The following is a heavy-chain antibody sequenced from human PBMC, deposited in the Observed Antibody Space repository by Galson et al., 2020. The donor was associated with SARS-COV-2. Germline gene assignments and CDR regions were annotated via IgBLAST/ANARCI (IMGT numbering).Heavy chain of an antibody. CDR1: GFSLSAHAVG. CDR3: VNRRRDALSPWFDP. D-gene: IGHD2-2*01. V-gene: IGHV2-5*01. Sequence: ESGPTLVKPTQTLTLTCTVSGFSLSAHAVGVGWIRQSPGKALEFLGVIYWNDDNRYSPSLRNRLSITKDTSKNQVVLTLTNMDPVDTATYYCVNRRRDALSPWFDPWGQGTLVTVSS. J-gene: IGHJ5*02. CDR2: IYWNDDN.